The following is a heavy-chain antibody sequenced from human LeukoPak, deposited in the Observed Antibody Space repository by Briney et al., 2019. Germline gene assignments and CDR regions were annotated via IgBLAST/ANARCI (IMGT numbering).Heavy chain of an antibody. Sequence: GGSLRLSCVASAFTFNNYWMHWARQAPGKGLVWVSRIKGDGSSTNYADSVRGRFTISRDNAKNTVYLQMNSLRAEDTAVYYCASQPTRCSGGSCYRGLDYWGQGTLVTVSS. CDR3: ASQPTRCSGGSCYRGLDY. CDR2: IKGDGSST. D-gene: IGHD2-15*01. CDR1: AFTFNNYW. V-gene: IGHV3-74*01. J-gene: IGHJ4*02.